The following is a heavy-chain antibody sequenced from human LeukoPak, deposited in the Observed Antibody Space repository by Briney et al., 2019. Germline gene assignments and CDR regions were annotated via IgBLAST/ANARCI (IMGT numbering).Heavy chain of an antibody. CDR3: ASHPEATLNDAFDI. D-gene: IGHD6-25*01. CDR2: IIPIFGTA. J-gene: IGHJ3*02. V-gene: IGHV1-69*05. Sequence: SVKVSCKASGGTFSSYAISWVRQAPGQGLEWMGGIIPIFGTANYAQKFQGRVTITTDESTSTAYMELSSLRSEDTAVYYCASHPEATLNDAFDIWGQGTMVTVSS. CDR1: GGTFSSYA.